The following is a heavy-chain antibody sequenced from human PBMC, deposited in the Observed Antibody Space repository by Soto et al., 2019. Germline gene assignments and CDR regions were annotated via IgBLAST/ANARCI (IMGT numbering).Heavy chain of an antibody. Sequence: QVQLVESGGGVVQPGRSLRLSCAASGFTFSNYAMHWVRQAPGKGLEWVAVISYDGRSKYYADSVKGRFTISRDNSKNTLYLQMNSLGAEDTAVYYCARDVNYGDYFSYAFDIWGQGTMVTVSS. CDR1: GFTFSNYA. J-gene: IGHJ3*02. CDR3: ARDVNYGDYFSYAFDI. CDR2: ISYDGRSK. D-gene: IGHD4-17*01. V-gene: IGHV3-30*04.